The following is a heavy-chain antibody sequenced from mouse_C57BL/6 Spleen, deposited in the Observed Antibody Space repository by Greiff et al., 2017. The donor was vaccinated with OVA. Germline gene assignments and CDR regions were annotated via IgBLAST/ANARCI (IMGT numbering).Heavy chain of an antibody. V-gene: IGHV1-82*01. CDR2: IYPGDGDT. CDR3: ARQRDYGSSYFDY. J-gene: IGHJ2*01. Sequence: VQLKQSGPELVKPGASVKISCKASGYAFSSSWMNWVKQRPGKGLEWIGRIYPGDGDTNYNGKFKGKATLTADKSSSTAYMQLSSLTSEDSAVYFCARQRDYGSSYFDYWGQGTTLTVSS. D-gene: IGHD1-1*01. CDR1: GYAFSSSW.